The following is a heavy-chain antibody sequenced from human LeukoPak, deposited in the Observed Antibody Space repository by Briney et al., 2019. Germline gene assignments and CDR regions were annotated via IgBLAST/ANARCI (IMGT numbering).Heavy chain of an antibody. V-gene: IGHV4-59*08. J-gene: IGHJ6*02. CDR1: AGSISSYY. CDR2: IYYSGST. CDR3: ARRGRRSSSYLGMDV. Sequence: SETLSLTSTVSAGSISSYYWSWIRQPPGKGLEWIGYIYYSGSTNYNPSLKSRVTISVDTSKNQFSLKLSSVTAADTAVYYCARRGRRSSSYLGMDVWGQGTTVTVSS. D-gene: IGHD6-13*01.